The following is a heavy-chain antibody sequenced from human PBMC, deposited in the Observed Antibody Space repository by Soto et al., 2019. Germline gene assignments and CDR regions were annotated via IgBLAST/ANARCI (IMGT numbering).Heavy chain of an antibody. D-gene: IGHD4-4*01. Sequence: GGSLRLSCAASGFTFSSYAMSCVRQAPGKGLEWGSAISGSGGSTYYADSVKGRFTISRDNSANTVYLQMNSLRAEDTAVYYCAKEFSGAVTTSYWGQGTLVTVSS. J-gene: IGHJ4*01. CDR2: ISGSGGST. CDR1: GFTFSSYA. V-gene: IGHV3-23*01. CDR3: AKEFSGAVTTSY.